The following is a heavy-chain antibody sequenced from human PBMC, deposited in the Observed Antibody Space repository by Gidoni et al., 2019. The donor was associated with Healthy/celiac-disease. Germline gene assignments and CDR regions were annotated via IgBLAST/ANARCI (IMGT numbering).Heavy chain of an antibody. J-gene: IGHJ6*02. CDR3: ARGRRSSYYYYGMDV. D-gene: IGHD1-26*01. Sequence: QVQLQQWGAGLLKPSEPLSLTCAVSGGSFSGYYWSWIRQPPGKGLEWIGEINHSGSTNYNPSLKSRVTISGDTSKNQFSLKLSSVTAADTAVYYCARGRRSSYYYYGMDVWGQGTTVTVSS. CDR2: INHSGST. CDR1: GGSFSGYY. V-gene: IGHV4-34*01.